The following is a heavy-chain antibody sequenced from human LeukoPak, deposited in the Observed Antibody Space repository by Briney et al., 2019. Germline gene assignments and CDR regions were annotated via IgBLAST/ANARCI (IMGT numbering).Heavy chain of an antibody. D-gene: IGHD2-8*01. CDR3: ARRARACTNGVCYAYYMDV. CDR2: IYPGDSDT. CDR1: GYSFTSYW. Sequence: GESLKISCKGSGYSFTSYWNGWVRQMPGKGLEWMGIIYPGDSDTRYSPSFQGQVTISADKSTSTAYLQWTSLKASDTAMYYCARRARACTNGVCYAYYMDVWGKGTTVTVSS. V-gene: IGHV5-51*01. J-gene: IGHJ6*03.